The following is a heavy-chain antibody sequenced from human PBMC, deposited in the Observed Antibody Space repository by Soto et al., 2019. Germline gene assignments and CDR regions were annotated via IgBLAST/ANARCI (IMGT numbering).Heavy chain of an antibody. CDR2: ITANGSDK. CDR1: GLNLWNYG. J-gene: IGHJ5*01. D-gene: IGHD4-17*01. V-gene: IGHV3-23*01. CDR3: AKDTRYADYVRWFDS. Sequence: GGPLRVSCTASGLNLWNYGMTGVLKVSGRGLEGVASITANGSDKYYADSVKGRFTISRDNSKSTLYLQMNSLRAEDTAVYYCAKDTRYADYVRWFDSWGQGTLVTVSS.